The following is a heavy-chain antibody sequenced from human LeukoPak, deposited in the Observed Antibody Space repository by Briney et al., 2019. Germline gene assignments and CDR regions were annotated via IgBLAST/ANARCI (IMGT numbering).Heavy chain of an antibody. CDR3: ARAERYFDWLLSFDY. Sequence: ASVKVSCKASGYTFTSYAMHWARQAPGQRLEWMGWINAGNGNTKYSQKFQGRVTITRDTSASTAYMELSSLRSEDTAVYYCARAERYFDWLLSFDYWGQGTLVTVSS. CDR1: GYTFTSYA. V-gene: IGHV1-3*01. CDR2: INAGNGNT. J-gene: IGHJ4*02. D-gene: IGHD3-9*01.